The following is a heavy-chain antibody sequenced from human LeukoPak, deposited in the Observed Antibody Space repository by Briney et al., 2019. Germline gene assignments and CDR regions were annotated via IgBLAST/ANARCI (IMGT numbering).Heavy chain of an antibody. CDR3: ARGLIAAANLNWFDP. CDR2: MNPNSGNT. D-gene: IGHD6-13*01. V-gene: IGHV1-8*01. J-gene: IGHJ5*02. Sequence: GASVKVSCTASGYTFTSYDINWVRQATGQGLEWMGWMNPNSGNTGYAQKFRGRVTMTRNTSISTAYMELSSLSSEATAVYYCARGLIAAANLNWFDPWGQGTLVTVSS. CDR1: GYTFTSYD.